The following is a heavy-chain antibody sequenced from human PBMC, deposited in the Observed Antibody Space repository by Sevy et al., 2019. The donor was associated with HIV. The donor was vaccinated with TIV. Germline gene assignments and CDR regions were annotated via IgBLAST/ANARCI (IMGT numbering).Heavy chain of an antibody. Sequence: GGSLRLSCAASGFSYSSYGMHWVRQAPGKGLEWVAYIQNDGSNKDYADSVKGRFTISRDNSKKTLDLQMNSLRVEETAVYYCVKEGGGEGGDHWGQGTLVTVSS. V-gene: IGHV3-30*02. D-gene: IGHD2-21*01. CDR1: GFSYSSYG. CDR3: VKEGGGEGGDH. CDR2: IQNDGSNK. J-gene: IGHJ4*02.